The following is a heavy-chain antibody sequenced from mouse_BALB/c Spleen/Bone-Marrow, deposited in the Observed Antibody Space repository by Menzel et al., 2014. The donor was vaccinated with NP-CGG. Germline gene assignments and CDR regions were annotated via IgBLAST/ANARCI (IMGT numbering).Heavy chain of an antibody. CDR1: GYTFTDHA. J-gene: IGHJ3*01. Sequence: VQGVESDAELVKPGASVKISCKASGYTFTDHAIHWVKQKPEQGLEWIGYISPGNGDIKYNEKFKSKATLTVDISSGTAYMQLSSLTSEDSAVYYCARDYGFDAGFAWFVYWGQGTLVTVSA. CDR3: ARDYGFDAGFAWFVY. CDR2: ISPGNGDI. D-gene: IGHD2-14*01. V-gene: IGHV1S53*02.